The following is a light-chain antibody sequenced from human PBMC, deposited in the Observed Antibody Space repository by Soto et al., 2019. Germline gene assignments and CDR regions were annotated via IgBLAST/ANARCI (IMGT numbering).Light chain of an antibody. CDR3: SSYTTSSTLCV. Sequence: QSALTQPASVSGSPGQSIIISCTGTSSDVGGYDYVSWYQHHPGKAPKLIICDVSDRPSGVSNRFSGSKSGNTASLTISGLQAEDEGDYYCSSYTTSSTLCVFGTGTKVTVL. CDR1: SSDVGGYDY. CDR2: DVS. J-gene: IGLJ1*01. V-gene: IGLV2-14*03.